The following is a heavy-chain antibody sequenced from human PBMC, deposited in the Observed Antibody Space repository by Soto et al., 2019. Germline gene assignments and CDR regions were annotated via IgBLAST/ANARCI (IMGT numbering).Heavy chain of an antibody. D-gene: IGHD6-19*01. CDR3: ARVYSSGWYHNNWFDP. CDR1: GYTFTSYD. V-gene: IGHV1-8*01. CDR2: MNPNSGNT. Sequence: QVQLVQSGAEVKKPGASVKVSCKASGYTFTSYDINWVRQATGQGLEWMGWMNPNSGNTGYAQKFQGRVTMTRNTSISTAYMELSSLRSEDTAVYYCARVYSSGWYHNNWFDPWGQGTLVTVSS. J-gene: IGHJ5*02.